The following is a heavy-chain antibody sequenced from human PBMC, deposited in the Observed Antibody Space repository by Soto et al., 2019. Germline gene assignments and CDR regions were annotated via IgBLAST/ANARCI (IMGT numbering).Heavy chain of an antibody. J-gene: IGHJ5*02. CDR1: GFTFSDYY. CDR3: ARDRGDYDILTGRNWFDP. Sequence: GGSLRLSCAASGFTFSDYYMSWIRQATGKGLEWVSYISSSSSYTNYADSVKGRFTISRDNAKNSLYLQMNSLRAEDTAVYYCARDRGDYDILTGRNWFDPWGQGTLVTVSS. D-gene: IGHD3-9*01. V-gene: IGHV3-11*06. CDR2: ISSSSSYT.